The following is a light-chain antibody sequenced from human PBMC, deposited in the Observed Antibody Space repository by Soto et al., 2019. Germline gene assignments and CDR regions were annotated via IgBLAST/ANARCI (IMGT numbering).Light chain of an antibody. V-gene: IGKV1-39*01. J-gene: IGKJ1*01. CDR3: QQSYSLRT. CDR1: QGISTY. CDR2: GAS. Sequence: DIQMTQSPSSLSASVGDRVTITCRASQGISTYLNWYQQKPGKAPNLLIYGASSLQSGVPSRFSGSGSGTDFTLTISSLQPEDFATYYCQQSYSLRTFDQGTKVEIK.